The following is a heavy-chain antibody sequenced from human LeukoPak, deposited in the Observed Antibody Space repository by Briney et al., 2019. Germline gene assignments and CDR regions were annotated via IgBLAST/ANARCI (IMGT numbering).Heavy chain of an antibody. CDR2: IYYSGST. J-gene: IGHJ3*02. CDR1: GGSISSYY. CDR3: AREVAAYEAFDI. V-gene: IGHV4-59*01. D-gene: IGHD5-12*01. Sequence: SETLSLTCTVSGGSISSYYWSWIRQPPGKGLEWIGYIYYSGSTNYNPSLKSRVTISLDTSKNQFSLQLSSVTAADTAVYYCAREVAAYEAFDIWGQGTMVTVSA.